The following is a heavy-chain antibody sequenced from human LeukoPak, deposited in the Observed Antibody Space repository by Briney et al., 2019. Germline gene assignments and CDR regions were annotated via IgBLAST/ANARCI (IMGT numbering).Heavy chain of an antibody. D-gene: IGHD1-26*01. CDR1: GGSISSSSYY. J-gene: IGHJ5*02. CDR3: ARAPRSGSYYDGGGYWFDP. V-gene: IGHV4-39*07. Sequence: PSETLSLTCTVSGGSISSSSYYWGWIRQPPGKGLGWIGSIYYSGSTYYNPSLKSRVTISVDTSKNQFSLKLSSVTAADTAVYYCARAPRSGSYYDGGGYWFDPWGQGTLVTVSS. CDR2: IYYSGST.